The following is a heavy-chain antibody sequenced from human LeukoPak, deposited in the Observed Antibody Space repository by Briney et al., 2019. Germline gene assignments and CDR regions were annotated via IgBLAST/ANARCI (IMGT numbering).Heavy chain of an antibody. Sequence: SETLSLTCTVSGGSISSYYWSWIRQPPGKGLEWLGYIYYSGSTNYNPSLKSRVTISVDTSKNQFSLKLSSVTAADTAVYYCARDRPLIDCSGGSCLKVGWFDPWGQGTLVTVSS. CDR1: GGSISSYY. CDR3: ARDRPLIDCSGGSCLKVGWFDP. J-gene: IGHJ5*02. D-gene: IGHD2-15*01. V-gene: IGHV4-59*01. CDR2: IYYSGST.